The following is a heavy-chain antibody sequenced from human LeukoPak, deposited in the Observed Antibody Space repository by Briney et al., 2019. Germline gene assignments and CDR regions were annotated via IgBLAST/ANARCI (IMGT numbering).Heavy chain of an antibody. CDR2: ISYDGSNK. J-gene: IGHJ4*02. V-gene: IGHV3-30-3*01. CDR3: ARDGLAAAAAGYFDY. CDR1: GFTFSSYA. Sequence: LTGGSLRLSCAASGFTFSSYAMHWVRQARGKGLEGVAVISYDGSNKYYADSVKGRFTISRDNSKNTLYLQMNSLRAEDTAVYYCARDGLAAAAAGYFDYWGQGTLVTVSS. D-gene: IGHD6-13*01.